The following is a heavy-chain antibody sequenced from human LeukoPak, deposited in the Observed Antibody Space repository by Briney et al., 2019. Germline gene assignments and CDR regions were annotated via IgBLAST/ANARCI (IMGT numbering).Heavy chain of an antibody. V-gene: IGHV1-18*01. J-gene: IGHJ6*03. Sequence: ASVKVSCKASGYTFTSYGISWVRQAPGQGLEWMGWISAYNGNTNYAQKLQGRVTITADKSTSTAYMELSSLRSEDTAVYYCARGEYSSSSVTYYYYMDVWGKGTTVTVSS. CDR1: GYTFTSYG. CDR3: ARGEYSSSSVTYYYYMDV. D-gene: IGHD6-6*01. CDR2: ISAYNGNT.